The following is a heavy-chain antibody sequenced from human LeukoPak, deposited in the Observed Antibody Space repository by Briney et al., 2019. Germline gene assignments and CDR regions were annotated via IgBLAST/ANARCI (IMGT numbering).Heavy chain of an antibody. CDR3: AREVGAKPFFFDY. V-gene: IGHV4-61*08. CDR2: IYYSGST. Sequence: SQTLSLTCTVSGGSISSGDYYWSWIRQPPGKGLEWIGYIYYSGSTNYNPSLKSRVTISVDTSKNQFSLKLSSVTAADTAVYYCAREVGAKPFFFDYWGQGPLVTVS. J-gene: IGHJ4*02. CDR1: GGSISSGDYY. D-gene: IGHD1-26*01.